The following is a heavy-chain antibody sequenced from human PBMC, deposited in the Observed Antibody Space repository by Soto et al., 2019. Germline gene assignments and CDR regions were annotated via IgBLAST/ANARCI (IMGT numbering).Heavy chain of an antibody. CDR3: ARQDYYGSGSYYNPFVV. D-gene: IGHD3-10*01. Sequence: GESLKISCKGSGYSFTSYCIGWVRQMPGKGLEWMGIIYPGDSDTRYSPSFQGQVTISADKSISTAYLQWSSLKASDTAMCYCARQDYYGSGSYYNPFVVWGQGTLVTVSS. J-gene: IGHJ4*02. V-gene: IGHV5-51*01. CDR1: GYSFTSYC. CDR2: IYPGDSDT.